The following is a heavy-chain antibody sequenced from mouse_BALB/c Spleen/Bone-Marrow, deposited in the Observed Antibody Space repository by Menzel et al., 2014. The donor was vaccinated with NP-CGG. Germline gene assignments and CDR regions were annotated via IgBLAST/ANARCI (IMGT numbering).Heavy chain of an antibody. CDR3: ARLYYDYDDVFYWYFDV. CDR1: GFDFSRYW. Sequence: EVKLVESGGGLVQPGGSLKLSCAASGFDFSRYWMGWVRQAPGKGLEWIGEINPDSSTINYTPSLKDKFIISRDNAKNTLYLQMSKVRSEDTALYYCARLYYDYDDVFYWYFDVWGAGTTVTVSS. D-gene: IGHD2-4*01. V-gene: IGHV4-1*02. CDR2: INPDSSTI. J-gene: IGHJ1*01.